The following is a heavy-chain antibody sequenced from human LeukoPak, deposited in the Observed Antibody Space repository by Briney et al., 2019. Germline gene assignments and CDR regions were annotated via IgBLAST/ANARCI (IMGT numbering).Heavy chain of an antibody. D-gene: IGHD2-15*01. CDR1: GVTFSTYA. J-gene: IGHJ4*02. CDR3: ARDRPTGASRVFVVQ. V-gene: IGHV3-21*06. CDR2: MSSGSRYI. Sequence: GESLRLSCAGSGVTFSTYAMSWVRQAPGKGLEWISSMSSGSRYIYYADSVRGRFTISRDNTKNSLYLLMNNLRAEDTAIYYCARDRPTGASRVFVVQWGQGTPVTVSS.